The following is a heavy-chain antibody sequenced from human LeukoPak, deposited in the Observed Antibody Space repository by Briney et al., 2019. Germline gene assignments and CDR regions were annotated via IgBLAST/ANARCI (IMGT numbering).Heavy chain of an antibody. D-gene: IGHD3-22*01. CDR2: IYYSGGT. CDR1: GRYINCYFYY. CDR3: ARSEGSSGTFDC. Sequence: SETLSHTCTVSGRYINCYFYYWIWIPPPPGNGLEWIGYIYYSGGTFYNPSLKSRVIISVDTSKNQFSLKLSSATVADTAVYYCARSEGSSGTFDCWGQGTLVTVSS. V-gene: IGHV4-30-4*01. J-gene: IGHJ4*02.